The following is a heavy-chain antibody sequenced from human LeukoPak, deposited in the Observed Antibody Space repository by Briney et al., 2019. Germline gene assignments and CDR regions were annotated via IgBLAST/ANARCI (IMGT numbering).Heavy chain of an antibody. Sequence: SETLSLTCSVSGASVRSDSHYWSWIRQPPGKGLEWIGNVYYSGRTAYSPSLKSRVTISVDISKNQFSLKLSSVTAADTAVYYCARTKYGSGSYYDDYWGQGTLVTVSS. CDR3: ARTKYGSGSYYDDY. V-gene: IGHV4-61*01. CDR1: GASVRSDSHY. CDR2: VYYSGRT. J-gene: IGHJ4*02. D-gene: IGHD3-10*01.